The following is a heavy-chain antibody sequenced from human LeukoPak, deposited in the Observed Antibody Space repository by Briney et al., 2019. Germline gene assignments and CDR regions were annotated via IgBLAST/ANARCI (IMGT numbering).Heavy chain of an antibody. J-gene: IGHJ3*02. D-gene: IGHD2-21*01. CDR3: ARERHDTILHYGAFDI. Sequence: GGSLRLSCAASGFTFSTYFMHWVRQAPGKGLEWVADIASDGSHTFYVESVKGRFTISRDNSKNTLYLQMNSLRAEDTAVYFCARERHDTILHYGAFDIWRQGTMVTVSS. CDR1: GFTFSTYF. V-gene: IGHV3-30-3*01. CDR2: IASDGSHT.